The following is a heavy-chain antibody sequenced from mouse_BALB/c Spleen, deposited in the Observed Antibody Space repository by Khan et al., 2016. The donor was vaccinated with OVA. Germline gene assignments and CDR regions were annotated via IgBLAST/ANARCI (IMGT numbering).Heavy chain of an antibody. CDR3: PLPPWFAY. Sequence: EVQLEGSGGGLVQPGGSMKLSCVASGFTFSNYWMNWVRQSPEKGLEWVAEIRLKSNNYTTHYAESVKGRFTISRDDSKSGVYLQMNNLRAEDTGIYYCPLPPWFAYWCQGTLVTVSA. CDR1: GFTFSNYW. CDR2: IRLKSNNYTT. V-gene: IGHV6-6*02. J-gene: IGHJ3*01.